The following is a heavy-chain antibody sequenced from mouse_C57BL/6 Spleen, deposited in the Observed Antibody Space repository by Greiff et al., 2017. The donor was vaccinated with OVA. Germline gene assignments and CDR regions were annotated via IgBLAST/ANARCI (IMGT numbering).Heavy chain of an antibody. CDR1: GFTFTDYY. CDR2: IRNKANGYTT. Sequence: EVQLVESGGGLVQPGGSLSLSCAASGFTFTDYYMSWVRQPPGKALEWLGFIRNKANGYTTEYSASVKGRFTISRDNSQSILYLQMNALRAEDSATYYCARYSVSPHYFDYWGQGTTLTVSS. V-gene: IGHV7-3*01. J-gene: IGHJ2*01. D-gene: IGHD6-2*01. CDR3: ARYSVSPHYFDY.